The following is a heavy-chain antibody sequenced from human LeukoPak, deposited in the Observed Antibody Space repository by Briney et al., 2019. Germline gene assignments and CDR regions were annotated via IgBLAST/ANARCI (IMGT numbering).Heavy chain of an antibody. CDR1: GGSNSSYY. CDR2: IYTSGST. V-gene: IGHV4-4*07. D-gene: IGHD3-3*01. J-gene: IGHJ3*02. CDR3: ARDPYYDFWSGSYDI. Sequence: SGTLSLTCTVSGGSNSSYYWSWIRQPAGKGLEWIGRIYTSGSTNYNPSLKSRVTMSVDTSKNQFSLKLSSVTAADTAVYYCARDPYYDFWSGSYDIWGQGTMVTVSP.